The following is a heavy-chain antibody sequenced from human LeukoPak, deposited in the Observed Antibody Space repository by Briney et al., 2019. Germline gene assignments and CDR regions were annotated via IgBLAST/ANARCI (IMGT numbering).Heavy chain of an antibody. CDR3: ARAPMAITTSAFPDAFDF. V-gene: IGHV4-59*02. CDR1: GDSVSGHY. J-gene: IGHJ3*01. Sequence: TSETLSLTCTVSGDSVSGHYWSWIRQTPGKGLEWIGYVSYSGGTNYNPSLKRRVSISLDTSKNQFSLKLSSPAAADPAVYYCARAPMAITTSAFPDAFDFWGQGTMVTVSS. CDR2: VSYSGGT. D-gene: IGHD5-12*01.